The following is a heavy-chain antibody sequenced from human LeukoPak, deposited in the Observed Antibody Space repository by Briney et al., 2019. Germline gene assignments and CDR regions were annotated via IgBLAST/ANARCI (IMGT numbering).Heavy chain of an antibody. CDR1: GFTFSNSW. Sequence: GGSLRLSCAASGFTFSNSWMSWVRQPPGKGLEWVANRKFDGSAKYYVDSVKGRFTISRDNAKNSLYLQMNSLRAEDTSVYYCVTAIPSEGWWFDPWGQGTLVTVSS. CDR2: RKFDGSAK. V-gene: IGHV3-7*01. J-gene: IGHJ5*02. D-gene: IGHD2-2*02. CDR3: VTAIPSEGWWFDP.